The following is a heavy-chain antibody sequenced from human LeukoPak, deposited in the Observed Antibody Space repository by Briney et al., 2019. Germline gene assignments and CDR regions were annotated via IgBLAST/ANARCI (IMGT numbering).Heavy chain of an antibody. CDR2: LSYTGKT. D-gene: IGHD2/OR15-2a*01. CDR3: SEGYFEPFDH. Sequence: SETLSLTCAVSGASVSNSHWNWIRQFPGKGLEWIGCLSYTGKTDYNPSLSGRVTISLATSNNQVSLNLRSVSAADTAIYYCSEGYFEPFDHWGQGILVTVSS. J-gene: IGHJ4*02. CDR1: GASVSNSH. V-gene: IGHV4-59*02.